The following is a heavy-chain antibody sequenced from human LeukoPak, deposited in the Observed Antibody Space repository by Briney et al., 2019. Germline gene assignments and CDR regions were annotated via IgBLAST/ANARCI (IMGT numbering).Heavy chain of an antibody. CDR1: GFTFSTYS. CDR3: ARDPGLSGYYFDY. CDR2: ISSSGSTI. J-gene: IGHJ4*02. V-gene: IGHV3-48*01. D-gene: IGHD3-22*01. Sequence: GGSLRLSCAASGFTFSTYSMNWVRQAPGKGLEWVSYISSSGSTIYYADSVKGRFTISRDNAKNSLYLQMNSLRTEDTAVYYCARDPGLSGYYFDYWGQGTLVTVSS.